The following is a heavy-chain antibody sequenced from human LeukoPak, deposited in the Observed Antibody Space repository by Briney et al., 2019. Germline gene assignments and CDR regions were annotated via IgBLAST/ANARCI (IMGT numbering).Heavy chain of an antibody. CDR2: IWYDGSNK. J-gene: IGHJ4*02. D-gene: IGHD3-22*01. V-gene: IGHV3-30*02. Sequence: GGSLRLSCAASGFTFTTYGMHWVRQAPGKGLEWVAIIWYDGSNKYYADSVKGRFTISRDNSKNTLYLQMNSLRTGDTAVYYCAKAPDSSGLDYWGQGTLVTVSS. CDR3: AKAPDSSGLDY. CDR1: GFTFTTYG.